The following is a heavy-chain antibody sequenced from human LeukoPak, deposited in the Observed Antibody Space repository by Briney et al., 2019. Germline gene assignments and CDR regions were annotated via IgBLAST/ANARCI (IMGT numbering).Heavy chain of an antibody. D-gene: IGHD3-10*01. Sequence: SETLSLTCAVYGGSFSGYYWSWIRQPPGKGLEWIGEINHSGSTNYNPSLKSRVTISVDTSKSQFSLKLSSVTAADTAVYYCARDPRWFGDLHVFDIWGQGTTVTVSS. V-gene: IGHV4-34*01. CDR3: ARDPRWFGDLHVFDI. J-gene: IGHJ3*02. CDR1: GGSFSGYY. CDR2: INHSGST.